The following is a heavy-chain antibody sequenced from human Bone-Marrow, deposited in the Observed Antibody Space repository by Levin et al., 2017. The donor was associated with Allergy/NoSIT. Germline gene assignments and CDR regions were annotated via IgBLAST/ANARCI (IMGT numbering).Heavy chain of an antibody. CDR1: GFIFSNSP. J-gene: IGHJ4*02. CDR2: ISASSAGT. CDR3: AKEPPIATAVTGHYLDF. D-gene: IGHD6-13*01. Sequence: GESLKISCVASGFIFSNSPMSWVRQTPGKGLEWVSGISASSAGTYYRDSVKGRFTISRDNSKNTLHLQMNSLRAEDTAVYYCAKEPPIATAVTGHYLDFWGQGTLITVSS. V-gene: IGHV3-23*01.